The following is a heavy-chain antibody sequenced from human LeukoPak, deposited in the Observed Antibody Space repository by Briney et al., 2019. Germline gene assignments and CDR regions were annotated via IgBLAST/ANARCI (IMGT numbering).Heavy chain of an antibody. V-gene: IGHV4-59*01. CDR2: IYYTGST. Sequence: SPETRSLTCTVSGDSMKSYYWTWIRQPPGKGLEWIGYIYYTGSTNYNPSLKSRVTISVDTSKNQFSLKLSSVTAADTAVYYCAKEREYCSSGSCYYDLDVWGQGTLVTVSS. J-gene: IGHJ6*02. D-gene: IGHD2-15*01. CDR1: GDSMKSYY. CDR3: AKEREYCSSGSCYYDLDV.